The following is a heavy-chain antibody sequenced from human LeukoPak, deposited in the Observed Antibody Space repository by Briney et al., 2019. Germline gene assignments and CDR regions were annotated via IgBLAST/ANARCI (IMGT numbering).Heavy chain of an antibody. CDR2: IYYSGST. D-gene: IGHD2-15*01. CDR3: ARVIDGGGFYQDY. Sequence: SETLSLTCTVSGGSISSYYWSWIRQPPGKGLEWIGYIYYSGSTNYNPSLKSRVTISVDTSKNQFSLKLSSVTAADTAVYYCARVIDGGGFYQDYGGKGPRVTVP. V-gene: IGHV4-59*01. CDR1: GGSISSYY. J-gene: IGHJ4*02.